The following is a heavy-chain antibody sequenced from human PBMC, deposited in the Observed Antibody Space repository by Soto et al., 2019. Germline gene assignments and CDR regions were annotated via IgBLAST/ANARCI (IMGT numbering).Heavy chain of an antibody. CDR2: SIPIFGTA. D-gene: IGHD3-3*02. CDR1: GGTFSSYA. CDR3: ARDSDKLGLDY. Sequence: QVQLVQSGAEVKKPGSSVKVSCKASGGTFSSYAISWVRHAPGQGLEWMGGSIPIFGTANYAQKFQGRATITADESTSTAYMELSSLRSEDTAVYYCARDSDKLGLDYWGQGTLVTVSS. J-gene: IGHJ4*02. V-gene: IGHV1-69*01.